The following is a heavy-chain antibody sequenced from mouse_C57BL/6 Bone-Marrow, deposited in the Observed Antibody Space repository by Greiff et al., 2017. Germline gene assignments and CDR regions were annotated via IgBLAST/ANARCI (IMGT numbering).Heavy chain of an antibody. V-gene: IGHV5-17*01. D-gene: IGHD1-1*01. CDR1: GFTFSDYG. CDR2: ISSGSSTI. Sequence: EVKLVESGGGLVKPGGSLKLSCAASGFTFSDYGMHWVRQAPEKGLEWVAYISSGSSTIYYADTVKGRFTISRDNAKNTLFLQMTSLRSEDTAMYYCARENYYGSSYTFDYWGQGTTLTVSS. J-gene: IGHJ2*01. CDR3: ARENYYGSSYTFDY.